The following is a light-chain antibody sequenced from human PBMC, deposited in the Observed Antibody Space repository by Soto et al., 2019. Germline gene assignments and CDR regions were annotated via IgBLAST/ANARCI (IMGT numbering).Light chain of an antibody. CDR1: QSLLHSNGYNS. V-gene: IGKV2-28*01. J-gene: IGKJ4*01. CDR3: MQSLQLPLT. Sequence: DIVMTQSPLSLPVTPGEAASISCRSSQSLLHSNGYNSVDWYLQRPGQSSQLLIYLGCNRASGVAHRCSGSGAGTDFTLKISRVDAEDVGVYYCMQSLQLPLTFGGGTKVEIK. CDR2: LGC.